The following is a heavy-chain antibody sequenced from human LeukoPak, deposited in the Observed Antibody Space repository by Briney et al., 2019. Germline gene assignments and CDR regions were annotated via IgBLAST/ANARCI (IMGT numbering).Heavy chain of an antibody. CDR3: ARGLDSSGYSYLSYFDY. J-gene: IGHJ4*02. CDR2: IYYSGST. D-gene: IGHD3-22*01. CDR1: GGSISSGGYY. V-gene: IGHV4-31*03. Sequence: KASETLSLTCTVSGGSISSGGYYWSWIRQHPGKGLEWIGYIYYSGSTYYNPSLKSRVTISVDTSKNQFSLKLSSVTAADTAVYYCARGLDSSGYSYLSYFDYWGQGTLVTVSS.